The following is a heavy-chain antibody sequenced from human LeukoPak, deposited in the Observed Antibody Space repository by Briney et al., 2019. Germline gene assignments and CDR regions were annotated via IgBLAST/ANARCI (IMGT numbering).Heavy chain of an antibody. CDR3: ARRLVGGWFDP. D-gene: IGHD2-15*01. J-gene: IGHJ5*02. V-gene: IGHV4-59*08. CDR1: GGSISSYY. CDR2: IYYSGST. Sequence: KPSETLSLTCTVSGGSISSYYWSWIRQPPGKGLEWIGYIYYSGSTSYNPSLKSRVTISVDTSKNQFSLKLSSVTAADTAVYYCARRLVGGWFDPWGQGTLVTVSS.